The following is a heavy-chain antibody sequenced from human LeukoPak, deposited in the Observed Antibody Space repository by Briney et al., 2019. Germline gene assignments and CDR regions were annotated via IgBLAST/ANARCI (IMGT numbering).Heavy chain of an antibody. Sequence: PGGSLRLSCAASGFTFSDYAMSWVRQAPGKGLEWVSVISDGVGTTYYAVSVRGRFTISRDNSKNRLYLQMNSLRAEDTAVYYCARDKNRGGYDYPPLVWGQGTLVTVSS. CDR3: ARDKNRGGYDYPPLV. CDR2: ISDGVGTT. D-gene: IGHD5-12*01. V-gene: IGHV3-23*01. CDR1: GFTFSDYA. J-gene: IGHJ4*02.